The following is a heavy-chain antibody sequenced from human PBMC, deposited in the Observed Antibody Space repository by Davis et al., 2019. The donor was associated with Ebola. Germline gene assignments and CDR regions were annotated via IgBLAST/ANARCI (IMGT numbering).Heavy chain of an antibody. CDR1: GFTFSSYS. V-gene: IGHV3-74*01. CDR2: INSDGSST. Sequence: GESLKISCAASGFTFSSYSMNWVRQAPGKGLVWVSRINSDGSSTSYADSVKGRFTISRDNAKNTVYLQMNSLRAEDTAVYYCVRYWNYYYGMDVWGQGTTVTVSS. D-gene: IGHD1-1*01. CDR3: VRYWNYYYGMDV. J-gene: IGHJ6*02.